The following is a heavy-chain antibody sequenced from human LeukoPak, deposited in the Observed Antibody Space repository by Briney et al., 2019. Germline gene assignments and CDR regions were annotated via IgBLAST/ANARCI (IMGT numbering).Heavy chain of an antibody. Sequence: PSETLSLTCTVSGGSISSYYWSWIRQPAGKGLEWIGRIYTSGSTNYNPSLKSRVTMSVDTSKNQFSLKLSSVTAADTAVYYCAREKEESYYYDYYMDVWGKGTTVTVSS. D-gene: IGHD2/OR15-2a*01. J-gene: IGHJ6*03. CDR1: GGSISSYY. CDR3: AREKEESYYYDYYMDV. V-gene: IGHV4-4*07. CDR2: IYTSGST.